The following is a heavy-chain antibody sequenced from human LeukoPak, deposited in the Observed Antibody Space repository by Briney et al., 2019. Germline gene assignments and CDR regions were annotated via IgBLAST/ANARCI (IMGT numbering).Heavy chain of an antibody. D-gene: IGHD1-26*01. V-gene: IGHV1-69*02. CDR3: ARSLRSGSYVDY. CDR1: GGTFSSYT. CDR2: IIPILGIA. Sequence: SVKVSCKASGGTFSSYTISWVRQAPGQGLEWMGRIIPILGIANYAQKFQGRVTITADKSTSTAYMELSSLRSEGTAVYYCARSLRSGSYVDYWGQGTLVTVSS. J-gene: IGHJ4*02.